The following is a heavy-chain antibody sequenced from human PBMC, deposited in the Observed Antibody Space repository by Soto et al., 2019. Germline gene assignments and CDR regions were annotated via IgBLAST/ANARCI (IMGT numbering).Heavy chain of an antibody. D-gene: IGHD3-16*02. Sequence: QVQLVESGGGVVQPGRSLRLSCAASGFTFSSYAMHWVRQAPGKGLEWVAVISYDGSDKYYADSVKGRFTISRDNSKNTLNLQMNSLRADDTALAYCAKALGVLSPESYDYWGQGTLITVSS. CDR2: ISYDGSDK. V-gene: IGHV3-30*18. J-gene: IGHJ4*02. CDR3: AKALGVLSPESYDY. CDR1: GFTFSSYA.